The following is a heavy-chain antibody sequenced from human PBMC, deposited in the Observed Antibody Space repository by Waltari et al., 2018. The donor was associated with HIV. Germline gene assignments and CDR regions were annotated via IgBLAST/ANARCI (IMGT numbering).Heavy chain of an antibody. D-gene: IGHD6-19*01. J-gene: IGHJ6*03. CDR3: ARGSGSGEYYYYYYMDV. V-gene: IGHV4-34*01. CDR2: INHSGST. CDR1: GGSFSCYY. Sequence: QVQLQPWGAGLLKPSETLSLPCAVYGGSFSCYYCSWIRQPPGKGLEWIGEINHSGSTNYNPSLKSRVTISVDTSKNQFSLKLSSVTAADTAVYYCARGSGSGEYYYYYYMDVWGKGTTVTVSS.